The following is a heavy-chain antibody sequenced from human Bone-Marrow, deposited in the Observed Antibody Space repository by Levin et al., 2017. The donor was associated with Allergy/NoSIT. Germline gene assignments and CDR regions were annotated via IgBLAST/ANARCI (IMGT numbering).Heavy chain of an antibody. CDR2: MNPNSGNT. V-gene: IGHV1-8*01. CDR1: GYTFTSYD. Sequence: ASVKVSCKASGYTFTSYDINWVRQATGQGLEWMGWMNPNSGNTGYAQKFQGRVTMTRNTSISTAYMELSSLRSEDTAVYYCARARGYCSSTSCYRRFDPWGQGTLVTVSS. J-gene: IGHJ5*02. CDR3: ARARGYCSSTSCYRRFDP. D-gene: IGHD2-2*01.